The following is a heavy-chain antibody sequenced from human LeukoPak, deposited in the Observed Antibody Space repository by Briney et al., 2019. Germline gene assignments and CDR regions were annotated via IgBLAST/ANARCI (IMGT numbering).Heavy chain of an antibody. CDR3: ARGPMGYQLLPRFNYYYMDV. Sequence: GGSLRLSCAASGFTFSSYSMNWVRQAPGKGLEWVSSISSSSSYIYYADSVKGRFTISRDNAKNSLYLQMNSLRAEDTAVYYCARGPMGYQLLPRFNYYYMDVWGKGTTVTVSS. J-gene: IGHJ6*03. D-gene: IGHD2-2*01. CDR2: ISSSSSYI. V-gene: IGHV3-21*01. CDR1: GFTFSSYS.